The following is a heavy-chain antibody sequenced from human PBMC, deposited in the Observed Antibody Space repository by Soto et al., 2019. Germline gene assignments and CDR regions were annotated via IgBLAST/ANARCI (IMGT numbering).Heavy chain of an antibody. CDR2: INPNSGGT. J-gene: IGHJ5*02. D-gene: IGHD3-10*01. CDR1: GYTFTGYY. V-gene: IGHV1-2*02. CDR3: ARSRITMVRSSSRPSNWFDP. Sequence: GASVKVSCKASGYTFTGYYMHWVRQAPGQGLEWMGWINPNSGGTNYAQKFQGRVTMTRDTSISTAYMELSRLRPDDTAVYYCARSRITMVRSSSRPSNWFDPWGQGTLVTVSS.